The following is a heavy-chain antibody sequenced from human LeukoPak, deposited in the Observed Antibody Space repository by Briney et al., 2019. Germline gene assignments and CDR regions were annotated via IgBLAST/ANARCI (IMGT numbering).Heavy chain of an antibody. V-gene: IGHV3-74*01. CDR1: GFTFSSHR. D-gene: IGHD1-20*01. CDR3: ARVPLIAGTWVYS. J-gene: IGHJ4*02. CDR2: INSDGSST. Sequence: GGSLRLSCAASGFTFSSHRMHWVRQAPGKGLVWVSRINSDGSSTTYADFLKGRFTISRDNAKSTLFLQMDSLRAEDTGIYYCARVPLIAGTWVYSWGQGTLVTVSS.